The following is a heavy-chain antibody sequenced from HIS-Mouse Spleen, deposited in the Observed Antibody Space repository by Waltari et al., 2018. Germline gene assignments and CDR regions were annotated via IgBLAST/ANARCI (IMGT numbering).Heavy chain of an antibody. D-gene: IGHD2-8*01. CDR3: ARDVYLLAYYFDY. J-gene: IGHJ4*02. V-gene: IGHV1-2*02. CDR1: GYTFTGYY. CDR2: INPHSG. Sequence: QVQLVQSGAEVKKPGASVKVSCKASGYTFTGYYMHWVRQAPGQGLEWMGCINPHSGDTSIRTAYLELSRLRSDDTAVYYCARDVYLLAYYFDYWGQGTLVTVSS.